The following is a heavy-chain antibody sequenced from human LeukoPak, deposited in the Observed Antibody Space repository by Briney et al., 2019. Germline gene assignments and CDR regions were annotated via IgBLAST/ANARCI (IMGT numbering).Heavy chain of an antibody. D-gene: IGHD3-9*01. Sequence: PSETLSLTCTVSGGSISSRSYYWGWIRQPPGKGLECIGTISYSGSTYYNASLKSRVSISVDTSKNQFSLKQGSVTASDTAVYYCAGLSDVLTAYDNWGQGTLVTVSS. CDR1: GGSISSRSYY. CDR2: ISYSGST. V-gene: IGHV4-39*01. CDR3: AGLSDVLTAYDN. J-gene: IGHJ4*02.